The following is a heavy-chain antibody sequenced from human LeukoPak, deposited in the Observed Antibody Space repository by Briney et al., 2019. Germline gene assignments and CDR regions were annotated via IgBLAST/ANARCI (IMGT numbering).Heavy chain of an antibody. Sequence: RASVKVSCKASGYTFTGYYIHWVRQAPGQGLEWMGWINPHSGGTNYAQKFQGRVTMTRDTSISTAYMELSRLRSDDTAVYYCARVRWNDPRDWYFDLWGRGTLVTVSS. CDR2: INPHSGGT. CDR1: GYTFTGYY. V-gene: IGHV1-2*02. J-gene: IGHJ2*01. D-gene: IGHD1-1*01. CDR3: ARVRWNDPRDWYFDL.